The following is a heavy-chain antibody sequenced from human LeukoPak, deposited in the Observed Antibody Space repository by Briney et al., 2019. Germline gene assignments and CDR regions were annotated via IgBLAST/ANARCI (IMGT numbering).Heavy chain of an antibody. D-gene: IGHD5-18*01. V-gene: IGHV3-23*01. CDR3: AKDRHSYGYVLDWFDP. CDR2: ISGSGGST. J-gene: IGHJ5*02. Sequence: GGSLRLSCAASGFTFSSYAMSWVRQAPGKGLEWVSAISGSGGSTYYADSVKGRFTISRDNSKNTLYLQMNSLRAEDTAVYYCAKDRHSYGYVLDWFDPWGQGTLVTVSS. CDR1: GFTFSSYA.